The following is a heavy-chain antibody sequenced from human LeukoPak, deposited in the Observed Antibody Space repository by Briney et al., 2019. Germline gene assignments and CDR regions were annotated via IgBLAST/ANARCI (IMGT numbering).Heavy chain of an antibody. CDR3: AKDISGGDCPDY. V-gene: IGHV3-30*18. D-gene: IGHD2-21*02. CDR1: AFTFSSYG. J-gene: IGHJ4*02. CDR2: ISYDGSDK. Sequence: QPGRSLRLSCAASAFTFSSYGMHWVRQAPGKGLEWVALISYDGSDKYYADSVKGRFTISRDNSKNTLYLQMNSLRAEGTAVYYCAKDISGGDCPDYWGQGTLVTVSS.